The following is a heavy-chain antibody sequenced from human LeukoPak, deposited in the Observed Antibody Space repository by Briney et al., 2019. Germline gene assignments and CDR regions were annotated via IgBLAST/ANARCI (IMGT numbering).Heavy chain of an antibody. V-gene: IGHV4-59*12. D-gene: IGHD2-8*01. CDR2: IYYSGST. J-gene: IGHJ5*02. CDR3: AREAPDYCTNGVCYSNWFDP. CDR1: GGSISSYY. Sequence: PSGTLSLTCTVSGGSISSYYWSWIRQPPGKGLEWIGYIYYSGSTNYNPSLKSRVTISVDTSKNQFSLKLSSVTAADTAVYYCAREAPDYCTNGVCYSNWFDPWGQGTLVTVSS.